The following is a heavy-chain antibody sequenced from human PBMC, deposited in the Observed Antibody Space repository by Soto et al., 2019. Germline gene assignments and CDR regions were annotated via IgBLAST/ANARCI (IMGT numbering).Heavy chain of an antibody. CDR1: GFTFSSYA. V-gene: IGHV3-23*01. D-gene: IGHD3-10*01. CDR3: AKGLHYYGSGSHYQSYYYYGMDV. Sequence: GGSLRLSCAASGFTFSSYAMSWVRQAPGKGLEWVSAISGSGGSTYYADSVKGRFTISRDNSKNTLYLQMNSLRAEDTAVYYCAKGLHYYGSGSHYQSYYYYGMDVWGQGTTVTVSS. CDR2: ISGSGGST. J-gene: IGHJ6*02.